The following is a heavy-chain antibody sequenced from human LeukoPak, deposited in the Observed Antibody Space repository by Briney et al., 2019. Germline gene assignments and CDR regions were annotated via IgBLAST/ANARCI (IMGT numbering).Heavy chain of an antibody. CDR1: GGSISSYY. J-gene: IGHJ4*02. D-gene: IGHD3-10*01. V-gene: IGHV4-59*01. Sequence: SETLSLTCTVSGGSISSYYWSWIRQPPGKGLEWIGYIYYSGSTNYNPSLKSRVTISVDTSKNQFSLKLSSVTAADTAVYYCASFSRGIDYWGQGTLVTVSS. CDR3: ASFSRGIDY. CDR2: IYYSGST.